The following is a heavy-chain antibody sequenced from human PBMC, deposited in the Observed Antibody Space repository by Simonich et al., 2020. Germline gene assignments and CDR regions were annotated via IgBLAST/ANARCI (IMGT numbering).Heavy chain of an antibody. CDR3: ARLSSRSDAFDI. CDR1: GGSFSGYY. CDR2: INHSGST. J-gene: IGHJ3*02. V-gene: IGHV4-34*01. Sequence: QVQLQQWGAGLLKPSETLTLTCAVYGGSFSGYYWSWIRQPPGNGLEWIGEINHSGSTNYTPSLKNRVTISVDTSKNQFSLKLSSVTAADAAVYYCARLSSRSDAFDIWGQGTMVTVSS.